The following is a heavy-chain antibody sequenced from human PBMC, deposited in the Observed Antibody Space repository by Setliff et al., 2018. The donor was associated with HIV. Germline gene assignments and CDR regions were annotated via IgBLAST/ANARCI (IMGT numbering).Heavy chain of an antibody. J-gene: IGHJ4*02. V-gene: IGHV3-30*01. Sequence: GGSLRLSCAASGFTFNSYGMHWVRQAPGKGLEWVALISYDGSNKYYADSVKGRFTISRDNSKTTLYLQMNSLRAEDTAVYYCAREDTHYYDSSGYYSSYLDYWGQGTLVTVSS. CDR1: GFTFNSYG. D-gene: IGHD3-22*01. CDR3: AREDTHYYDSSGYYSSYLDY. CDR2: ISYDGSNK.